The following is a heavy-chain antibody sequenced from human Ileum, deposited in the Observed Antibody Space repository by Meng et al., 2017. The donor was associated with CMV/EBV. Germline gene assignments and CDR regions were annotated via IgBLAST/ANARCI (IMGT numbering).Heavy chain of an antibody. J-gene: IGHJ6*02. CDR2: INSDGSST. CDR1: GFTFSSYW. V-gene: IGHV3-74*01. D-gene: IGHD2-2*01. Sequence: GGSLRLSCAASGFTFSSYWMHWVRQAPGKGLVWVSRINSDGSSTSYADSVKGRFTISRDNAKNTLYLQMNSLRAEDTAVYYCARGGVVVPAALVATPNYYYGMDVWGQGTTVTVSS. CDR3: ARGGVVVPAALVATPNYYYGMDV.